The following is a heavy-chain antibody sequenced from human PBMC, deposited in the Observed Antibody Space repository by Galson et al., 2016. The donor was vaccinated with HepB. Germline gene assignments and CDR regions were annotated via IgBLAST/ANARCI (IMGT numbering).Heavy chain of an antibody. D-gene: IGHD1-26*01. CDR3: AREPEISGNRGDAFDI. CDR2: MNPRTGAT. J-gene: IGHJ3*02. CDR1: GHTFSTYY. Sequence: SVKVSCKASGHTFSTYYIHWVRLAPGQGLEWMGIMNPRTGATIDSQTFQARVTMTGDASTSTFYLELSSLRLEDTAVYYCAREPEISGNRGDAFDIWGQGTLVSVSS. V-gene: IGHV1-46*01.